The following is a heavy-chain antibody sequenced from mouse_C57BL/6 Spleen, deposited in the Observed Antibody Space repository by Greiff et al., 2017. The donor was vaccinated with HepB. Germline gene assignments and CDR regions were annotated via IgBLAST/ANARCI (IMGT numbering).Heavy chain of an antibody. CDR2: ISDGGSYT. V-gene: IGHV5-4*01. D-gene: IGHD4-1*01. CDR3: AREVTGYYAMDY. J-gene: IGHJ4*01. CDR1: GFTFSSYA. Sequence: EVKLQESGGGLVKPGGSLKLSCAASGFTFSSYAMSWVRQTPEKRLEWVATISDGGSYTYYPDNVKGRFTISRDNAKNNLYLQMSHLKSEDTAMYYCAREVTGYYAMDYWGQGTSVTVSS.